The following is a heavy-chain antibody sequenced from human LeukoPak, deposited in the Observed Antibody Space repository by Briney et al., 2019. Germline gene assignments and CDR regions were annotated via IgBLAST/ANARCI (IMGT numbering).Heavy chain of an antibody. CDR1: GISFSSHG. V-gene: IGHV3-33*01. J-gene: IGHJ4*02. CDR3: ARARNDYDSNGFSLLDY. CDR2: IWYDGSNI. Sequence: PGTSLRLSCVVSGISFSSHGMHWVRQAPGKGLEWVAVIWYDGSNIWYADSVKGRFTISRDNSKTTLYLQMNSLRAEDTALYYCARARNDYDSNGFSLLDYWGQGTLVTVSS. D-gene: IGHD3-22*01.